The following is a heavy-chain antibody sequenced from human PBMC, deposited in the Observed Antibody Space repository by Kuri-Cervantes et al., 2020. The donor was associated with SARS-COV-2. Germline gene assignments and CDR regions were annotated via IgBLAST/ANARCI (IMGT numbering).Heavy chain of an antibody. Sequence: GESLKISCAASGFPFGNFGMHWVRQAPGKGLEWVAVISYDGSNKYYADSVKGRFTISRDNSKNTLYLQMNSLRAEDTAVYYCANEASQVDYWGQGTLVTVSS. D-gene: IGHD5-12*01. V-gene: IGHV3-30*18. CDR2: ISYDGSNK. CDR3: ANEASQVDY. CDR1: GFPFGNFG. J-gene: IGHJ4*02.